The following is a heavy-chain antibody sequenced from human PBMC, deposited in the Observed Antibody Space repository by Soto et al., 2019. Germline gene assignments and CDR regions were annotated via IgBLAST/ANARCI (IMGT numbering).Heavy chain of an antibody. J-gene: IGHJ4*02. Sequence: EVQLVESGGGLVQPGGSLTLSCAASGFRFSKSWMRWVRQTPVKGLEWVANINEDGSEKYYVDSVKGRFTISRDNTKNSLYLQMNSLRAEDTAVYYCAKDGAGYYWGQGTLVTVSS. CDR1: GFRFSKSW. CDR3: AKDGAGYY. CDR2: INEDGSEK. V-gene: IGHV3-7*04. D-gene: IGHD2-15*01.